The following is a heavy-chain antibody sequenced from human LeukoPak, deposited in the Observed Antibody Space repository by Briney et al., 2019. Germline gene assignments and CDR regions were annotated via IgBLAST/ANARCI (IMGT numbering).Heavy chain of an antibody. CDR1: GFTFSSYE. J-gene: IGHJ4*02. V-gene: IGHV3-48*03. CDR3: ARDASSLNWSSGFYFDY. D-gene: IGHD3-10*01. CDR2: ISSSGSTI. Sequence: PGGSLRFSAAASGFTFSSYEMNWVRQAPGQGLEGVSYISSSGSTIYYADSVKGRFTISRDNAKNSLYLQMNSLRAEDTAVYYCARDASSLNWSSGFYFDYWGQGTLVTVSS.